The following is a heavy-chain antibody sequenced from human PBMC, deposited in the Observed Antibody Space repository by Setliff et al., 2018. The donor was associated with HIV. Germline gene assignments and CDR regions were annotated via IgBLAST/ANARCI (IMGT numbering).Heavy chain of an antibody. D-gene: IGHD5-12*01. CDR1: RFIFSSYS. V-gene: IGHV3-21*01. CDR3: ARDFMATTNGFDY. J-gene: IGHJ4*02. CDR2: ISSRTSYI. Sequence: GGSLRLSCAASRFIFSSYSMNWVRQAPGKGLEWVSSISSRTSYIFCADSVKGRFTISRDNAKNSLYLQMDSLRAEDTAVYYCARDFMATTNGFDYWGQGTLVTVSS.